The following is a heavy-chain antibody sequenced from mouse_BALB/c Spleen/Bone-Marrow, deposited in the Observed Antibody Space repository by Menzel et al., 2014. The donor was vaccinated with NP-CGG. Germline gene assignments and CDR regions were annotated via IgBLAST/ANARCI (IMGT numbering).Heavy chain of an antibody. CDR3: ARWEYYAMDY. CDR1: GYNIKDTY. V-gene: IGHV14-3*02. D-gene: IGHD4-1*01. Sequence: EVQLQESGAELVKPGASVKLSCTASGYNIKDTYMHWVKQRPEQGLEWIGRIDPANGNTKYDPKFQGKATITADTSSNTAYLQLSSLTSEDTAVYYCARWEYYAMDYWGQGTSVTVSS. J-gene: IGHJ4*01. CDR2: IDPANGNT.